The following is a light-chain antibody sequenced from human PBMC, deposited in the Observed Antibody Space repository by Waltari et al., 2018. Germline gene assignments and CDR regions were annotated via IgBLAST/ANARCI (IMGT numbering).Light chain of an antibody. CDR1: LSVSSY. Sequence: EIVLPQSPATLSLSPGERATLSCRASLSVSSYLAWYQQKPGQAPRLLIYDASNRATGIPARFSGSGSGTDFTLTISSLEPEDFAVYYCQQRSNWPPGALTFGGGTKVEIK. CDR3: QQRSNWPPGALT. CDR2: DAS. J-gene: IGKJ4*01. V-gene: IGKV3-11*01.